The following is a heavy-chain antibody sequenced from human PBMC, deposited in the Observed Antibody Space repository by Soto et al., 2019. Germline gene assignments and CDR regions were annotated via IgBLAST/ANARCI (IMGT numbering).Heavy chain of an antibody. V-gene: IGHV5-10-1*01. Sequence: LGESLKISCKGSGYSFTSYWISWVRQMPGKGLEWMGRIDPSDSYTNYSPSFQGHVTISADKSISTAYLQWSSLKASDTAMYYCARRTYDILTGSYYFDCWGQGTRVTVSS. CDR3: ARRTYDILTGSYYFDC. J-gene: IGHJ4*02. CDR1: GYSFTSYW. D-gene: IGHD3-9*01. CDR2: IDPSDSYT.